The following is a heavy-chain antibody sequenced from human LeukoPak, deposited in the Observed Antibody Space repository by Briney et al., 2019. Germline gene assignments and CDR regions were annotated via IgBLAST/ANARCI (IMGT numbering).Heavy chain of an antibody. J-gene: IGHJ3*02. CDR3: AKDPNGDYIGTFDI. V-gene: IGHV3-23*01. CDR2: ISGSGGST. CDR1: KFNFNTYG. D-gene: IGHD4-17*01. Sequence: PGGSLRLSCATSKFNFNTYGMTWVRQAPGKGLEWVSSISGSGGSTQYAASVQGRFTISRDNSKSTLYLQMNSLRAEDTAVYYCAKDPNGDYIGTFDIWGQGTMVTVSS.